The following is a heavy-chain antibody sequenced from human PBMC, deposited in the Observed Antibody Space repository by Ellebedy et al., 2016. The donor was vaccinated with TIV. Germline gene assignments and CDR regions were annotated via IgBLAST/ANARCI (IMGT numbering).Heavy chain of an antibody. CDR2: ISAYNANT. Sequence: AASVKVSCKVSGYTLTELSMHWVRQAPGQGLEWMGWISAYNANTTFAQRLQGRVTMTTDTSTSTAYMELRSLRSDDTAVYYCAKDRGRPEGEIYSYGFDYYYYYGMDVWGQGTTVTVSS. J-gene: IGHJ6*02. CDR3: AKDRGRPEGEIYSYGFDYYYYYGMDV. V-gene: IGHV1-18*01. CDR1: GYTLTELS. D-gene: IGHD5-18*01.